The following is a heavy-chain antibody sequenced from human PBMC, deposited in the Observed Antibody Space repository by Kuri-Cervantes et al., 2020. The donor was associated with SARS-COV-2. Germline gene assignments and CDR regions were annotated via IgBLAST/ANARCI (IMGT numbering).Heavy chain of an antibody. V-gene: IGHV3-30*01. D-gene: IGHD1-26*01. Sequence: GESLKISCAASGFTFSNYAIHWVRQAPGKGLEWVALISYDGSDKNYADSVKGRFTISRDNSKNTLYLQMNTLKTEDTAVFYCARDASYSGTYGSFQYWGQGTLVTVSS. CDR2: ISYDGSDK. CDR1: GFTFSNYA. CDR3: ARDASYSGTYGSFQY. J-gene: IGHJ1*01.